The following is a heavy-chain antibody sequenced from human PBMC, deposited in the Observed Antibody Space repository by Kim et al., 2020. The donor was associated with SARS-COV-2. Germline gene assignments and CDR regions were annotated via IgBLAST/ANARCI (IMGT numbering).Heavy chain of an antibody. J-gene: IGHJ4*02. CDR3: ARGRYSMVRGVTHFDY. Sequence: GGSLRLSCAASGFTFSSYSMNWVRQAPGKGLEWVSSISSSSSYIYYADSVKGRFTISRDNAKNSLYLQMNSLRAEDTAVYYCARGRYSMVRGVTHFDYWGQGTLVTVSS. CDR2: ISSSSSYI. V-gene: IGHV3-21*01. CDR1: GFTFSSYS. D-gene: IGHD3-10*01.